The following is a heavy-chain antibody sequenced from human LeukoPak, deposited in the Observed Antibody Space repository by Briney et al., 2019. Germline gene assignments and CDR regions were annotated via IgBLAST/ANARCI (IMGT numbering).Heavy chain of an antibody. V-gene: IGHV3-21*01. Sequence: GGSLRLSCAASRFTFSTYSMNWVRQAPGKGLEWVSSISSSSSYIYYAGSVKGRFTISRDNAKNSLYLQMNSLRAEDTAVYYCARYVWNDGGDDVDYWGQGTLVTVSS. J-gene: IGHJ4*02. CDR1: RFTFSTYS. CDR3: ARYVWNDGGDDVDY. CDR2: ISSSSSYI. D-gene: IGHD1-1*01.